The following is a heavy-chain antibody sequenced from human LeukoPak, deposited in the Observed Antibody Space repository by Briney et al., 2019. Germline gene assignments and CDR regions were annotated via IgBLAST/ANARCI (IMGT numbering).Heavy chain of an antibody. CDR2: INHSGST. V-gene: IGHV4-34*01. CDR3: ARGGDCSSTSCYFWGHYYYYMDV. D-gene: IGHD2-2*01. CDR1: GGSFSGYY. Sequence: AETLSLTCAVYGGSFSGYYWSWIRQHPGTGLEWIGEINHSGSTNYNPSLKSRVTISVDTSKNQFSLKLSSVTAADTAVYYCARGGDCSSTSCYFWGHYYYYMDVWGKGTTVTVSS. J-gene: IGHJ6*03.